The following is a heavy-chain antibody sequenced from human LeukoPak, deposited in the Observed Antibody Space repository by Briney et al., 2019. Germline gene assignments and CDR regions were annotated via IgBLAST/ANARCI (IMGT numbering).Heavy chain of an antibody. J-gene: IGHJ4*02. CDR1: GGSISSSSYY. CDR3: ARYDRSGSYYFDH. Sequence: SETLSLTCTVSGGSISSSSYYWGWIRQPPGKGLEWIGSIYYSGSTYYNPSLKSRVTISVDTSKNQFSLKLSSVTAADTAVYYCARYDRSGSYYFDHWGQGTPVTVSS. V-gene: IGHV4-39*07. D-gene: IGHD3-22*01. CDR2: IYYSGST.